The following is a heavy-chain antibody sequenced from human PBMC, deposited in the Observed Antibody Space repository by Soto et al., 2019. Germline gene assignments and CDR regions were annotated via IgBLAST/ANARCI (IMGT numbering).Heavy chain of an antibody. D-gene: IGHD3-3*01. CDR2: VYHTGRT. Sequence: QVQLQESGPGLVKPSETLSLTGTVSGGSFTSGSYSWSWIRQPPGKVLEWIGYVYHTGRTSYNPSLTSRVSISMDTSKNQFSLNLDSVTAADTAVYFCARDFAYFDSWGQGTLGTVSS. CDR3: ARDFAYFDS. V-gene: IGHV4-61*01. J-gene: IGHJ4*02. CDR1: GGSFTSGSYS.